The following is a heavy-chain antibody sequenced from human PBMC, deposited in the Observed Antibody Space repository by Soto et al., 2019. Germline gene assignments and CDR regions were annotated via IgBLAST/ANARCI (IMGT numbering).Heavy chain of an antibody. CDR2: ISSSSSTI. D-gene: IGHD6-19*01. Sequence: EAHLVGSGGGFLQPGGSLRLSCAASGFTFSTYSMNWVRQAPGKGLEWISCISSSSSTIYYADSVQGRFTISRDNAKNSLYLQMNSLRDEDTAVYYRARDSPPGWHFDYWGQGTLVTVSS. CDR1: GFTFSTYS. V-gene: IGHV3-48*02. J-gene: IGHJ4*02. CDR3: ARDSPPGWHFDY.